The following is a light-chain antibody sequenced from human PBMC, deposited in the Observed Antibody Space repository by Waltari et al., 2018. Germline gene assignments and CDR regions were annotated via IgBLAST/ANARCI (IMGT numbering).Light chain of an antibody. J-gene: IGKJ5*01. V-gene: IGKV1-27*01. CDR3: QQRNGYPIT. CDR2: AAS. CDR1: QGLSKY. Sequence: DIQMTQSPSSLSASVGDSVTVTCRASQGLSKYLAWYQQKPGKVPQLLIYAASTLQSGVPSRFGGRGSGTEFALTISSLQPEDFATYYCQQRNGYPITFGQGTRLEIK.